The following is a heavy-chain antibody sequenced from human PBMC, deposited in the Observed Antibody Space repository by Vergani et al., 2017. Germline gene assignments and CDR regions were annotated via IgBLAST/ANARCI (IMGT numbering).Heavy chain of an antibody. D-gene: IGHD1-14*01. Sequence: QVQLQESGPGLVRPSETLSPTCTVSGGSLSGYYWNWIRQTPGAGLEWIGYVEDSGYFNYNPSLKTRVSMSSDTSNNQFSLMLSSVTVADTAVYYCARSSVSRNPPDYFDNWGQGTLVTVSS. V-gene: IGHV4-59*01. CDR1: GGSLSGYY. CDR3: ARSSVSRNPPDYFDN. J-gene: IGHJ4*02. CDR2: VEDSGYF.